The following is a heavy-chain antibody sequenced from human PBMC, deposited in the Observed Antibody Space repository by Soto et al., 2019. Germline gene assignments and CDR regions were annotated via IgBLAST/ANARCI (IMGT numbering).Heavy chain of an antibody. Sequence: QVQLVQSGAEVKKPGASVNASCKASGYTFTSYAMHWVRRAPGQRREWMGWINAGNGNTKTSQKFQGRVTMTRETAASTAYRELCSLRSEDRAVYYDARAYGGPIRWFAPGGQGTLVTVSS. CDR1: GYTFTSYA. D-gene: IGHD3-16*01. V-gene: IGHV1-3*01. CDR2: INAGNGNT. CDR3: ARAYGGPIRWFAP. J-gene: IGHJ5*02.